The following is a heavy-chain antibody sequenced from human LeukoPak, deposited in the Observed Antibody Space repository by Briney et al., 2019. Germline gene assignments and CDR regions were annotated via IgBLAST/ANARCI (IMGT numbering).Heavy chain of an antibody. V-gene: IGHV4-59*01. CDR1: GGSISSYY. Sequence: SETLSLTCTVSGGSISSYYWIWLRQPPGQGLEGIGYIYYSGSTNYNPSLKSRVTISVDTSKNQFSLKLSSVTAADTAVYYCARDRGGDGYNFGNFDYWGQGTLVTVSS. CDR3: ARDRGGDGYNFGNFDY. D-gene: IGHD5-24*01. CDR2: IYYSGST. J-gene: IGHJ4*02.